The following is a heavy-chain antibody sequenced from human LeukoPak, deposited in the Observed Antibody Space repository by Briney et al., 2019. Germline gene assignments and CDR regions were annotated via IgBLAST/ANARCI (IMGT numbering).Heavy chain of an antibody. Sequence: GGTLRLSCAASGFTFSSFGMSWVRQAPGKGLEWVSAISGGGGSTYYADSVKGRFTISRDNSKNTLYLQMNSLRAEDTAVYYCARIVQWLAAYWGQGTLVTVSS. V-gene: IGHV3-23*01. CDR1: GFTFSSFG. CDR2: ISGGGGST. CDR3: ARIVQWLAAY. J-gene: IGHJ4*02. D-gene: IGHD6-19*01.